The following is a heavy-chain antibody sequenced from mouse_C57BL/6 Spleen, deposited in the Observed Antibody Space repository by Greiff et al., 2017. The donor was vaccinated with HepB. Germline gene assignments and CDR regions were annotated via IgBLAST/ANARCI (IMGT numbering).Heavy chain of an antibody. CDR2: IHPNSGST. J-gene: IGHJ2*01. CDR3: AIDYYGSSLFDY. D-gene: IGHD1-1*01. CDR1: GYTFTSYW. Sequence: VQLQQPGAELVKPGASVKLSCKASGYTFTSYWMHWVKQRPGQGLEWIGMIHPNSGSTNYNEKFKSKATLTVDKSSSTAYMQLSSLTSEDSAVYYCAIDYYGSSLFDYWGQGTTLTVSS. V-gene: IGHV1-64*01.